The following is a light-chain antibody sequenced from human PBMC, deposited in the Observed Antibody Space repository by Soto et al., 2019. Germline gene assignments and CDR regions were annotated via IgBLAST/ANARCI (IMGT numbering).Light chain of an antibody. V-gene: IGKV1-5*01. J-gene: IGKJ1*01. CDR2: DAS. CDR3: QQYNSYWT. Sequence: DIPMTQSPSTLSASVGDRVTITCRASQSISSWLAWYQQKQGKAPKLLIYDASSLESGVPSRFSGSGSGTEFTLTISSLQPDDFATYYCQQYNSYWTFGQGTKVDIK. CDR1: QSISSW.